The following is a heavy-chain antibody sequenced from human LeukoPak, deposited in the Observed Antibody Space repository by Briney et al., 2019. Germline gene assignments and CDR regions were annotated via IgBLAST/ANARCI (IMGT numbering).Heavy chain of an antibody. CDR2: FDPEDGET. Sequence: GASVKVSCKVSGYTLTELSMHWVRQAPGKGLEWMGGFDPEDGETIYAQKFQGRVTMTEDTSTDTAYMELSSLRSEDTAVYYCATLMRTTVTSEYFQHWGQGALVTVSS. D-gene: IGHD4-17*01. V-gene: IGHV1-24*01. CDR3: ATLMRTTVTSEYFQH. CDR1: GYTLTELS. J-gene: IGHJ1*01.